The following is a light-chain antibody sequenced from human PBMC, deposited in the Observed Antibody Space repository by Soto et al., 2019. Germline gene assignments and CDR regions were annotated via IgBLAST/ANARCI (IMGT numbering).Light chain of an antibody. J-gene: IGLJ2*01. Sequence: QLVLTQSPSASASLGASVKLTCTLSSRHSSYAIAWHQQQPEKGPRYLMKLNSDGRHTKGDGIPDRFSGSSSGTECYLTISSLQSEDEADYYCQTWGTGILVFGGGTKVTVL. CDR3: QTWGTGILV. V-gene: IGLV4-69*01. CDR2: LNSDGRH. CDR1: SRHSSYA.